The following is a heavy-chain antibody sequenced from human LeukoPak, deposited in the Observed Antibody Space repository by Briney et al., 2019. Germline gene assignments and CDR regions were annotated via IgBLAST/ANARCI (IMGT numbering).Heavy chain of an antibody. J-gene: IGHJ4*02. CDR1: GFTFSNYP. V-gene: IGHV3-30*04. CDR3: ARVIEDAYSSGWTDAYDY. D-gene: IGHD6-19*01. Sequence: GRSLRLSCAASGFTFSNYPMHWVRQAPGKGLEWVAVISYDGSNKYYADSVKGRFTISRDNSKNTLYLQMNSLRTEDTAVYYCARVIEDAYSSGWTDAYDYWGQGTLVTVSS. CDR2: ISYDGSNK.